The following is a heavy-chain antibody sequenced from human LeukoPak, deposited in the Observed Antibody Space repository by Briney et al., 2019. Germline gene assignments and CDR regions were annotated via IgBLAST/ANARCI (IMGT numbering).Heavy chain of an antibody. J-gene: IGHJ4*02. CDR1: GFTFSSYA. CDR2: ITSSGAHI. Sequence: GGSLRLSCAASGFTFSSYAMNWVRQVPGKGLEWVSSITSSGAHIFYADSVKGRFTVSGDNSKNTLYVQMKSLRAEDTAVYYCAKDFVVVPGNVNYFDYWGQGTLVTVSS. D-gene: IGHD2-21*02. CDR3: AKDFVVVPGNVNYFDY. V-gene: IGHV3-23*01.